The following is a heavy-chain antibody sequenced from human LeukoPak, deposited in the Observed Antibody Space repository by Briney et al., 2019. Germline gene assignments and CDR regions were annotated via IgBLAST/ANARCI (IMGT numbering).Heavy chain of an antibody. Sequence: GESLKISCKGSGYSFTSYWIGWVRQMPGKGLEWMAIIYPGDSDTRYSPSFQGQVTISADKSISTAYLQWSSLKASDTAMYYCARNAVGSYYGMDVWGQGTTVTVSS. J-gene: IGHJ6*02. CDR3: ARNAVGSYYGMDV. V-gene: IGHV5-51*01. CDR2: IYPGDSDT. CDR1: GYSFTSYW. D-gene: IGHD2-2*01.